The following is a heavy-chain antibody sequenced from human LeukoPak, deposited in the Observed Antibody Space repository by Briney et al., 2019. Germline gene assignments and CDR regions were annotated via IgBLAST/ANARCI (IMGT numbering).Heavy chain of an antibody. V-gene: IGHV3-21*01. CDR1: GFTFSSYA. CDR3: ARDRGDYGDHAAPPPYYYYGMDV. Sequence: PGGSLRLSCAASGFTFSSYAMSWVRKAPGKGLEWVSSISSSSSYIYYADSVKGRFTISRDNAKNSLYLQMNSLRAEDTAVYYCARDRGDYGDHAAPPPYYYYGMDVWGQGTTVTVSS. CDR2: ISSSSSYI. J-gene: IGHJ6*02. D-gene: IGHD4-17*01.